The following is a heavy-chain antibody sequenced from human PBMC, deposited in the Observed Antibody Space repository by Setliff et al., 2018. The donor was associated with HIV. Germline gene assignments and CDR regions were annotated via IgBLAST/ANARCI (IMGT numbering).Heavy chain of an antibody. Sequence: PSETLSLTCTVSGGSISSGGYYWSWIRQHPGKGLEWIGYIYYSGSTYYDPSLKSRVTISVDTSKNQFSLRLSSVTAADTAVFYCARRGPGDQTWFDPWGQGILVTVSS. J-gene: IGHJ5*02. D-gene: IGHD7-27*01. CDR3: ARRGPGDQTWFDP. CDR2: IYYSGST. CDR1: GGSISSGGYY. V-gene: IGHV4-31*03.